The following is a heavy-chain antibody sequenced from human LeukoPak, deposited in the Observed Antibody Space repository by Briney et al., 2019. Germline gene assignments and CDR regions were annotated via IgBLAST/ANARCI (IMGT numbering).Heavy chain of an antibody. D-gene: IGHD5-18*01. CDR2: ISGSGGST. CDR3: AKVYTALVTFNWFDP. J-gene: IGHJ5*02. Sequence: QPGGSLRLSCAASGFTFRTYAMSWVRQAPGKGLEWVSVISGSGGSTYYADSVKGRFTISRDNSKNTLYLQMSSLRAEDTAVYYCAKVYTALVTFNWFDPWGQGTLVTVSS. CDR1: GFTFRTYA. V-gene: IGHV3-23*01.